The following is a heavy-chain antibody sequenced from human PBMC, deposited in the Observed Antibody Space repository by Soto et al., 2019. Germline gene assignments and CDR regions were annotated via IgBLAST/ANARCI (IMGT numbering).Heavy chain of an antibody. CDR1: GGSISSGGYY. J-gene: IGHJ4*02. CDR2: IYYSGST. CDR3: ARENTRRFDY. V-gene: IGHV4-31*03. Sequence: SLTCTVSGGSISSGGYYWSWIRQHPGKGLEWIGYIYYSGSTYYNPSLKSRVTISVDTSKNQFSLKLSSVTAADTAVYYCARENTRRFDYWGQGTLVTVSS.